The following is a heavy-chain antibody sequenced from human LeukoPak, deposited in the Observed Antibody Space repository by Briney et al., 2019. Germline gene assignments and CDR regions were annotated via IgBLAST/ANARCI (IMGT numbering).Heavy chain of an antibody. J-gene: IGHJ3*02. CDR2: INAYNGNT. Sequence: PGGSLKISFKASGYTFTSYGISWVRQAPGQGVEWMGWINAYNGNTNYAQKLQGRVTITTDTSTSTAYMELRSLRSDDTAVYYCARANWGSFRSFREGAFDIWGQGTMVTVSS. D-gene: IGHD7-27*01. CDR3: ARANWGSFRSFREGAFDI. CDR1: GYTFTSYG. V-gene: IGHV1-18*01.